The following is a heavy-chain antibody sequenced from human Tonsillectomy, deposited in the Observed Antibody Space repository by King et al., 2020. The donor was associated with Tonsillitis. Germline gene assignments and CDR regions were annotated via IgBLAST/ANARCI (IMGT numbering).Heavy chain of an antibody. D-gene: IGHD6-13*01. V-gene: IGHV4-30-2*01. Sequence: QLPESGSGLVKPSQTLSLTCAVSGGSISSGGYSWSWIRQPPGKGLEWIGYIYHSGSTYYNPSLKSRVTISVDRSKNQFSLKLSSVTAADTAVYYCASAGLAPYGMDVWGQGTTVTVSS. CDR2: IYHSGST. J-gene: IGHJ6*02. CDR1: GGSISSGGYS. CDR3: ASAGLAPYGMDV.